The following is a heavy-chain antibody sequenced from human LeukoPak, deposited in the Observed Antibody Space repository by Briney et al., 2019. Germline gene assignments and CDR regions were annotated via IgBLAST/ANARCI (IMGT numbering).Heavy chain of an antibody. CDR1: GFTFSNYW. CDR3: ASGRQLGY. Sequence: GGFLSLSCAASGFTFSNYWMSWVRQAPGKGLEWVANIKEDGSEKYYVDSVKGRFTISRDNARNSLYLQMNSLRAEDTAVYYCASGRQLGYWGQGTLVTVSS. J-gene: IGHJ4*02. D-gene: IGHD6-13*01. V-gene: IGHV3-7*01. CDR2: IKEDGSEK.